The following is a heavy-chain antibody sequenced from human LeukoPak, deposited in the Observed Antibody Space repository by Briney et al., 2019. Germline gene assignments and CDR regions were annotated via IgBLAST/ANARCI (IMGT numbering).Heavy chain of an antibody. CDR2: IYYSGTT. V-gene: IGHV4-59*08. CDR3: PSLRGSRGFNP. Sequence: SETLSVTHTHCDGSIHSYLRRSIEQPPGKGLEWIAYIYYSGTTNYNPSLKSPVAISIDTSKNQFSLKLSSVTAADAAVYYCPSLRGSRGFNPWGQGTLVTVSS. CDR1: DGSIHSYL. J-gene: IGHJ5*02. D-gene: IGHD1-26*01.